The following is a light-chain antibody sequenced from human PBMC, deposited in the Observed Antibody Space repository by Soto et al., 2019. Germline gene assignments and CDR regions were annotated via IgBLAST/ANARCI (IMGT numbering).Light chain of an antibody. CDR3: QVWDSSTVHWV. J-gene: IGLJ3*02. V-gene: IGLV3-9*01. Sequence: SSELTQPLSVSVALGQTARITCGGNNIGSKNVHWYQQKPGQAPVLVIYRDSNRPSGIPERFSGSNSGNTATLTISRAQAGDEADYYCQVWDSSTVHWVFGGGTKLTVL. CDR2: RDS. CDR1: NIGSKN.